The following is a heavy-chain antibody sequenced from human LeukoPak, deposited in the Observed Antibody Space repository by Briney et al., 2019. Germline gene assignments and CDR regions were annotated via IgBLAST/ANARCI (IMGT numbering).Heavy chain of an antibody. CDR2: IYTSGST. J-gene: IGHJ4*02. D-gene: IGHD6-19*01. CDR3: ARGRRYSSGWYYFDY. Sequence: PSETLSLTCTVSGGPISSYYWSWIRQPAGKGLEWIGRIYTSGSTNYNPSLKSRVTMSVDTSKNQFSLKLSSVTAADTAVYYCARGRRYSSGWYYFDYWGQGTLVTVSS. CDR1: GGPISSYY. V-gene: IGHV4-4*07.